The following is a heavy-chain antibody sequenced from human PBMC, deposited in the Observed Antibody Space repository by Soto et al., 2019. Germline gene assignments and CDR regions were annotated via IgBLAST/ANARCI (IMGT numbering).Heavy chain of an antibody. V-gene: IGHV4-30-4*01. J-gene: IGHJ5*02. CDR1: GGSISSGDYY. CDR3: ARERPDGARLDP. CDR2: IYYSGST. D-gene: IGHD6-6*01. Sequence: SETLSLTCTVSGGSISSGDYYWSWIRQPPGKGLEWIGYIYYSGSTYYNPSLKSRVTISVDTSKNQFSLKLSSVTAADTAVYDCARERPDGARLDPWGQGNLVTFSS.